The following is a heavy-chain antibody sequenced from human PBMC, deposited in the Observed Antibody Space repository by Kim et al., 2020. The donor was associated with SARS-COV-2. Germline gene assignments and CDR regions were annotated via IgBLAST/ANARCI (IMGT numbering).Heavy chain of an antibody. CDR2: MNPNSGNT. Sequence: ASVKVSCKASGYTFTSYDINWVRQATGQGLEWMGWMNPNSGNTGYAQKFQGRVTMTRNTSISTAYMELSSLRSEDTAEYYCASELRGFGESLSYWGQGTLVTVSS. CDR3: ASELRGFGESLSY. D-gene: IGHD3-10*01. V-gene: IGHV1-8*01. CDR1: GYTFTSYD. J-gene: IGHJ4*02.